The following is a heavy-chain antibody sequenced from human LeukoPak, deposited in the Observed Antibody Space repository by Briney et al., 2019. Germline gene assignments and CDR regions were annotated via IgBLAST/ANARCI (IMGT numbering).Heavy chain of an antibody. J-gene: IGHJ5*02. CDR2: IYYRGST. CDR3: ARSLFRGFWFDP. CDR1: GGSISSSSYY. D-gene: IGHD2-21*01. V-gene: IGHV4-39*01. Sequence: SETLSLTCTVSGGSISSSSYYWGWVRQPPGKGLEGIGSIYYRGSTYYNPSLKSRVTISVDTSKNQFALRLSSVTAADTAVYYCARSLFRGFWFDPWGQGTLVTVSS.